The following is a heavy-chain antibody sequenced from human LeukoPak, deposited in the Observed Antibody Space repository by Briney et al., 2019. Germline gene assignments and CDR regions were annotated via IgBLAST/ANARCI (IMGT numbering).Heavy chain of an antibody. CDR2: ISGSGGST. D-gene: IGHD6-6*01. CDR3: AKVEYSSNIPQH. Sequence: GGSLRLSCAASGFTFSGSAMSCVRQAPGKGLEWVSSISGSGGSTYYADSVKGRFTISRDNSKNTQYLQMNSLRAEDTAVYYCAKVEYSSNIPQHWGQGTLVTVSS. J-gene: IGHJ1*01. CDR1: GFTFSGSA. V-gene: IGHV3-23*01.